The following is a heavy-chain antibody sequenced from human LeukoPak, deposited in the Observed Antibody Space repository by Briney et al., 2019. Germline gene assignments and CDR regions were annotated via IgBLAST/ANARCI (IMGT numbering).Heavy chain of an antibody. CDR2: ISSGGSII. CDR1: GFTFSSSS. D-gene: IGHD3-22*01. Sequence: GGSLRLSCAASGFTFSSSSMNWVRQAPGKGLEWVSYISSGGSIIYYADSVKGRFTISRDNAKNSLFLQMNNLRAEDTAVYYCARESQSAYHYDSSGYEDAFDIWGQGTMVTVSS. V-gene: IGHV3-48*04. CDR3: ARESQSAYHYDSSGYEDAFDI. J-gene: IGHJ3*02.